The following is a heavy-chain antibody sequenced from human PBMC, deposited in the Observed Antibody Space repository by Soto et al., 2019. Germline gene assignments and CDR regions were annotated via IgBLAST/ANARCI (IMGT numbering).Heavy chain of an antibody. CDR3: ARDWWEEPAGTETVSHFDY. CDR1: GFAFSNYG. CDR2: IWSDGTKK. V-gene: IGHV3-33*01. J-gene: IGHJ4*02. Sequence: GGSLRLSCTASGFAFSNYGIHWVRQAPGRGLEWVAVIWSDGTKKFYAGSVRGRFTISRDNSKNTIYLQMNSLRAEDTAVYYCARDWWEEPAGTETVSHFDYCGQGTLVTVSS. D-gene: IGHD6-13*01.